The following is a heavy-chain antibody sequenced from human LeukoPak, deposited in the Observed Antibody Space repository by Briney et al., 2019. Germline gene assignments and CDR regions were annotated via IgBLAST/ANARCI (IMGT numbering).Heavy chain of an antibody. D-gene: IGHD2-15*01. Sequence: SQTLSLTCTVSGGSISNGNYYWSWLRQPPGKGLEWIGYIYYSGSTYYNPSLKSRVTISLDTSKNQFSLKLSSVTAADTAMYYCARSRNTYCSGGSCYENAFDIWGQGTMVTVSS. CDR1: GGSISNGNYY. V-gene: IGHV4-30-4*01. CDR2: IYYSGST. CDR3: ARSRNTYCSGGSCYENAFDI. J-gene: IGHJ3*02.